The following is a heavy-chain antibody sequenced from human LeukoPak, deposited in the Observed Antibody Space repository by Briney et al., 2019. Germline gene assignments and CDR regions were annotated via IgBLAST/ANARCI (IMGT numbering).Heavy chain of an antibody. J-gene: IGHJ6*02. CDR3: VRDLDRPESPCRATTCIDV. CDR2: ISGYGGNT. D-gene: IGHD2-2*01. Sequence: ASVKVSCKATGDTFINHGISWVRQAPGHGLEWMGWISGYGGNTLYAQRFQGRLSMTTDTSTSTAYMELWNLSSDDTAVYFCVRDLDRPESPCRATTCIDVWGQGTTVTVSS. V-gene: IGHV1-18*01. CDR1: GDTFINHG.